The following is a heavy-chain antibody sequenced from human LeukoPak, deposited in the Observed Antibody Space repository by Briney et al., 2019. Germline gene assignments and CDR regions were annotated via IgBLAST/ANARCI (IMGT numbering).Heavy chain of an antibody. D-gene: IGHD6-6*01. CDR2: ISTSGSTT. CDR1: GFTFSDYY. Sequence: PGGSLRLSCAASGFTFSDYYMNWIRQAPGMGLEWVSCISTSGSTTYYADSVKGRFTVSRDNAKNSLSLQMNSLSDEDTAVYYCTTYSSSSGGIDYWGQGTLVTVSS. CDR3: TTYSSSSGGIDY. V-gene: IGHV3-11*01. J-gene: IGHJ4*02.